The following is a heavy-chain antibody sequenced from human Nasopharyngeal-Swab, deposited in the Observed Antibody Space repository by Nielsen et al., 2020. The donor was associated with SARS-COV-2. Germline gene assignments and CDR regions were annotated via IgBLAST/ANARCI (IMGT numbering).Heavy chain of an antibody. D-gene: IGHD6-19*01. J-gene: IGHJ4*02. CDR2: IPYDGSNK. V-gene: IGHV3-30-3*01. CDR3: ARDRGAVAGFDY. CDR1: GFTFSSYA. Sequence: GGSLRLSCAASGFTFSSYAMHWVRQAPGKGLEWVAVIPYDGSNKYYADSVKGRFTISRDNSKNTLYLQMNSLRAEDTAVYYCARDRGAVAGFDYWGQGTLVTVSS.